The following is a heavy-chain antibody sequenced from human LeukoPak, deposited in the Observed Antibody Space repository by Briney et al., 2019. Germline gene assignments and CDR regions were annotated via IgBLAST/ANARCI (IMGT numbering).Heavy chain of an antibody. CDR3: ARDALAARGYSYGYYPDY. CDR1: GYTFTSYG. J-gene: IGHJ4*02. V-gene: IGHV1-18*01. Sequence: GASVKVSCKASGYTFTSYGISWVRQAPGQGLEWMGWISAYNGNTNYAQKLQGRVTMTTDTSTSTAYMELRSLRSDDTAVYYCARDALAARGYSYGYYPDYWGQGTLVTVSS. CDR2: ISAYNGNT. D-gene: IGHD5-18*01.